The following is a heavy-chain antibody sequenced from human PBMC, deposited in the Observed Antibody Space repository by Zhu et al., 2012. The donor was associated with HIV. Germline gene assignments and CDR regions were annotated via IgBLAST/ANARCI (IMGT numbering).Heavy chain of an antibody. CDR1: GGSISSSSSF. V-gene: IGHV4-39*01. CDR2: AYYGGTT. CDR3: AKTRTSGWYSYAFHV. D-gene: IGHD6-19*01. Sequence: QVLLQESGPGLVKPSETLSLTCTVSGGSISSSSSFWGWVRQTPGKGLEWIGSAYYGGTTYYTPSLMSRLTISVDTSKNQCSLRLSSVTAADTGLYYCAKTRTSGWYSYAFHVWGQGTTVTSLQ. J-gene: IGHJ3*01.